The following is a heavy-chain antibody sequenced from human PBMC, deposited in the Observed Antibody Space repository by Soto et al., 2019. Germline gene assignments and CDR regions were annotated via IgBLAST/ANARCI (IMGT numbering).Heavy chain of an antibody. CDR3: ASQYSSGWYGNWFDP. V-gene: IGHV4-34*01. J-gene: IGHJ5*02. CDR2: INHSGST. D-gene: IGHD6-19*01. Sequence: SETLSLTCAVYGGSFSGYYWSWIRQPPGKGLEWIGEINHSGSTNYNPSLKSRVTISVDTSKNQFSLKLSSVTAADTAVYYCASQYSSGWYGNWFDPWGQGTLVTVSS. CDR1: GGSFSGYY.